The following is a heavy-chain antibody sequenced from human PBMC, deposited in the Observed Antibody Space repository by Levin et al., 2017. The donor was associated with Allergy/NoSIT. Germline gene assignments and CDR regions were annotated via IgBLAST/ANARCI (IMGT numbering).Heavy chain of an antibody. CDR2: IGDSGGTT. CDR1: GFTFKSYS. CDR3: AKGTTTSSYAPLDV. V-gene: IGHV3-23*01. Sequence: LSLTCAVSGFTFKSYSMAWVRQAPGKGLEWVSTIGDSGGTTNYAESVKGRFTISRDSSRNTLNLQMSSLRAEDTAIYYCAKGTTTSSYAPLDVWGKGTTVTVSS. J-gene: IGHJ6*04. D-gene: IGHD2-2*01.